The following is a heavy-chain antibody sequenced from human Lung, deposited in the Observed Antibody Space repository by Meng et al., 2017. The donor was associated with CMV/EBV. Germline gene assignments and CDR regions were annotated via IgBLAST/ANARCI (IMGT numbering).Heavy chain of an antibody. D-gene: IGHD5-12*01. CDR2: TWSGRGT. V-gene: IGHV4-61*01. CDR3: ATLIAGYGGRGS. CDR1: GGAVSDGNYH. J-gene: IGHJ4*02. Sequence: SETXSLXXIVSGGAVSDGNYHWNWVRQPPGKGREWIGQTWSGRGTYYSPSLESRLTISVDTSKNQFSLHLTSVTAADTAIYYCATLIAGYGGRGSWGQGTLVXVSS.